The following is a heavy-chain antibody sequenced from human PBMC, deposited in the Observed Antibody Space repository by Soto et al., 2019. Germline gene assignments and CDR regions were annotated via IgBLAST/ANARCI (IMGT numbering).Heavy chain of an antibody. CDR2: ISAYNGNT. CDR1: GYTFTSYG. J-gene: IGHJ4*02. CDR3: ARAPNYYGSGSGTFDY. V-gene: IGHV1-18*01. Sequence: AVTVSCKASGYTFTSYGISWVRQAPGQGLEWMGWISAYNGNTNYAQKLQGRVTMTTDTSTSTAYMELRSLRSDDTAVYYCARAPNYYGSGSGTFDYWGQGTLVTVSS. D-gene: IGHD3-10*01.